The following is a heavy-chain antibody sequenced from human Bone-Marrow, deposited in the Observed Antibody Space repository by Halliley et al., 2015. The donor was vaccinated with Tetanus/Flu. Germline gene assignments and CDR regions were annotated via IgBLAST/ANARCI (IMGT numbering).Heavy chain of an antibody. CDR2: IYSDGTT. CDR1: GFSVSNNY. D-gene: IGHD3-10*01. J-gene: IGHJ4*02. V-gene: IGHV3-53*01. CDR3: AREISGSLRGAFDY. Sequence: SLRLSCAASGFSVSNNYMNWVRQAPGKGLEWVSLIYSDGTTYYADSVKGRFAISRDISKNTLSLQMNSLRADDTAVYYCAREISGSLRGAFDYWGQGTLVSVSS.